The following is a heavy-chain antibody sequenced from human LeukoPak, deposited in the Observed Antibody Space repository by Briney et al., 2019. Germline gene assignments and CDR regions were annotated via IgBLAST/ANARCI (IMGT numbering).Heavy chain of an antibody. CDR1: GGSISSYY. D-gene: IGHD6-19*01. J-gene: IGHJ3*02. CDR3: ARDPGIAVAEGALVI. Sequence: SETLSLTCTVSGGSISSYYWSWIRQPPGKGLEGMGYIYYSGSTNYNPSLKRRVTISVDTSKNQFSLKLSSVTAADTAVYYCARDPGIAVAEGALVIWGQGTMVTVSS. V-gene: IGHV4-59*01. CDR2: IYYSGST.